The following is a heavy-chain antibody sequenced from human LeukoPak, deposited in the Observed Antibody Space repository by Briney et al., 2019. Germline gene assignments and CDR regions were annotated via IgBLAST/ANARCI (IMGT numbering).Heavy chain of an antibody. CDR1: GFTFSSYW. Sequence: GGSLRLSCAASGFTFSSYWMSWVRQAPGKGLEWVAHIKQDGSEKNYVDSVKGRFTISRDNAKNSLLLQMDGLRAEDTGIYYCARDKMTGDSYFDYWGQGTLVTVSS. CDR3: ARDKMTGDSYFDY. J-gene: IGHJ4*02. V-gene: IGHV3-7*01. CDR2: IKQDGSEK. D-gene: IGHD7-27*01.